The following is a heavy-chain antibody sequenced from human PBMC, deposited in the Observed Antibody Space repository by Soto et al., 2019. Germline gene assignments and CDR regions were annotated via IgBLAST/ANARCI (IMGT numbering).Heavy chain of an antibody. CDR1: GFTFSSYA. Sequence: EVQLLESGGGLVQPGGSLRLSCAASGFTFSSYAMSWVRQAPGKGLEWVSAISGSGGSTYYADSVKGRFTISRDNSKNTLYLQMNSLRAEDTAVYYCAKDLSERWGSPGTMGWFDPWGQGTLVTVSS. J-gene: IGHJ5*02. CDR3: AKDLSERWGSPGTMGWFDP. CDR2: ISGSGGST. D-gene: IGHD6-13*01. V-gene: IGHV3-23*01.